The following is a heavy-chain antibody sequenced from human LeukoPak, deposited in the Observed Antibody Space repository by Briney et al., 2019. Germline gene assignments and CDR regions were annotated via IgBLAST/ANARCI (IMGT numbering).Heavy chain of an antibody. CDR3: ARDEYYFDY. V-gene: IGHV3-48*04. CDR2: ISSSSSKI. J-gene: IGHJ4*02. CDR1: GFTFSGYT. Sequence: PGGSLRLSCAASGFTFSGYTMNWVRQAPGKGLEWVSYISSSSSKIYYADSVKGRFTISRDNAKNSLYLQMNSLRAEDTAVYYCARDEYYFDYWGQGTLVTVSS.